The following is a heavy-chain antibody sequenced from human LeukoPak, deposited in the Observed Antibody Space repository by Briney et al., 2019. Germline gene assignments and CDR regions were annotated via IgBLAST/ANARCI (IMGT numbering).Heavy chain of an antibody. CDR3: ARDRAEAVAGHDYYFDY. Sequence: SETLSLTCTVSGGSISSSSYYWGWIRQPPGKGLEWIGSIYYSGSTYYNPSLKSRVTISVDTSKNQFSLKLSSVTAADTAVYYCARDRAEAVAGHDYYFDYWGQGTLVTVSS. J-gene: IGHJ4*02. D-gene: IGHD6-19*01. CDR2: IYYSGST. V-gene: IGHV4-39*02. CDR1: GGSISSSSYY.